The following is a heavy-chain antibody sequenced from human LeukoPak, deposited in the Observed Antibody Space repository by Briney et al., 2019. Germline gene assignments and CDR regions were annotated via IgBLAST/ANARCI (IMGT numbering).Heavy chain of an antibody. CDR1: GFSFSGHW. D-gene: IGHD5-18*01. Sequence: TGGSLRLSCTASGFSFSGHWMHWARQLPGKGLVWVSRISPTGSTTSYADSVKGRFTVSRDNAKNTLYLQVNNLRAEDTAVYYCAQSPDVDTAMVTGGYYFDYWGQGTLVTVSS. V-gene: IGHV3-74*01. CDR3: AQSPDVDTAMVTGGYYFDY. CDR2: ISPTGSTT. J-gene: IGHJ4*02.